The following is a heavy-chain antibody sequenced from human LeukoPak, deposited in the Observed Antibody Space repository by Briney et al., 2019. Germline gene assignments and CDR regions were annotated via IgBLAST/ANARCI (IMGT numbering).Heavy chain of an antibody. D-gene: IGHD4-17*01. CDR1: GFTFSSYE. J-gene: IGHJ3*02. CDR3: AREMVTTAGAFDI. CDR2: ISSSGSTI. V-gene: IGHV3-48*03. Sequence: PGGSLRLSCAASGFTFSSYEMNWVRQAPGKGLEWVSYISSSGSTIYYADSVKGRFTISRDNAKNSLYLQVNSLRAEDTAVYYCAREMVTTAGAFDIWGQGTMVTVSS.